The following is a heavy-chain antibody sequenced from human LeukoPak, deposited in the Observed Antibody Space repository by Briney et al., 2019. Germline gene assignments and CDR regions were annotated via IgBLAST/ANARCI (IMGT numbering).Heavy chain of an antibody. D-gene: IGHD5-12*01. CDR1: GFTVSSNY. CDR2: ISGSGGST. Sequence: GGSLRLSCAASGFTVSSNYMSWVRQAPGKGLEWVSAISGSGGSTYYADSVKGRFTISRDNSKNTLYLQMNSLRAEDTAVYYCAKSSVATGSWGQGTLVTVSS. CDR3: AKSSVATGS. J-gene: IGHJ5*02. V-gene: IGHV3-23*01.